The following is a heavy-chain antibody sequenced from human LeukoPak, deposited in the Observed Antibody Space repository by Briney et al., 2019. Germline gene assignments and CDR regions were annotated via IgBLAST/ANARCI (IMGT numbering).Heavy chain of an antibody. D-gene: IGHD3-3*01. Sequence: TLSLTCTVSGGSISSGGYYWSWIRQPPGKGLEWIGYIYHSGSTYYNPSLKSRVTISVDRSKNQFSLKLSSVTAADTAVYYCARDPYYDFWSGSPLWGQGTLVTVSS. CDR1: GGSISSGGYY. CDR3: ARDPYYDFWSGSPL. J-gene: IGHJ4*02. CDR2: IYHSGST. V-gene: IGHV4-30-2*01.